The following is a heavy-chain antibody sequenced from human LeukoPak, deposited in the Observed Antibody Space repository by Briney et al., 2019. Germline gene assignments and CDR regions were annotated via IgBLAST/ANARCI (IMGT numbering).Heavy chain of an antibody. CDR3: ARGAARTQYDPNYFGY. J-gene: IGHJ4*02. V-gene: IGHV4-31*03. CDR1: GGSISSGGYY. CDR2: IYYSGST. D-gene: IGHD1-14*01. Sequence: SETLSLTCTVSGGSISSGGYYWSWIRQHPGKGLEWIGYIYYSGSTYYNPSLKSRVTISVDTSKNQFSLRLSSVTAADTAVYYCARGAARTQYDPNYFGYWGQGTLVTVSS.